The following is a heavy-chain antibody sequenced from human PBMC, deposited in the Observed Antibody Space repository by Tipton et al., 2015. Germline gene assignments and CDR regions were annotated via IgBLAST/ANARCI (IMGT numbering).Heavy chain of an antibody. CDR1: GGSISRYY. CDR3: AREGVRCFDY. V-gene: IGHV4-59*01. CDR2: VYYSGRT. Sequence: TLSLTCTVSGGSISRYYWRWIRQPPGKVLEWIGYVYYSGRTNYNPSLKSRVTMSVDTSKNQFSLKLSFVTAAYTAVYYCAREGVRCFDYWGQGKLVTVSS. J-gene: IGHJ4*02. D-gene: IGHD1-1*01.